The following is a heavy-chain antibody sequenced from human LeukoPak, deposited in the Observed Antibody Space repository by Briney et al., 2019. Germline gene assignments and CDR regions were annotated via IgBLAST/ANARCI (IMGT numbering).Heavy chain of an antibody. CDR3: ATRRSGSYSEY. J-gene: IGHJ4*02. D-gene: IGHD1-26*01. CDR1: GGSFSGYY. CDR2: INHSGST. Sequence: SETLSLTCAVYGGSFSGYYWSWIRQPPGKGLEWIGEINHSGSTNYNPSLKSRVTMSVDTSKNQSSLKLNSVTAADTAVYYCATRRSGSYSEYWGQGILVTVSS. V-gene: IGHV4-34*01.